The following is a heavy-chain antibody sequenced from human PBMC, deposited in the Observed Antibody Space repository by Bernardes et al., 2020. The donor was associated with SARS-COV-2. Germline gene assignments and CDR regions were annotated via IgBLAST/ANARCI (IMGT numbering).Heavy chain of an antibody. CDR1: GFIFTKYW. Sequence: GGSLRLSCAASGFIFTKYWMHWVRQAPGKGLEWVSVIQSGGYTNYADSVKGRFTVSRDTSENTVSLQMNSLRAEDTAVYYCARGLRWAFDYWGQGTLVSVSS. V-gene: IGHV3-53*01. CDR3: ARGLRWAFDY. D-gene: IGHD4-17*01. J-gene: IGHJ4*02. CDR2: IQSGGYT.